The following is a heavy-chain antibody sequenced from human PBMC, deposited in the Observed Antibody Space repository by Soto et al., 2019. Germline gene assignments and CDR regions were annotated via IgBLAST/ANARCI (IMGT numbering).Heavy chain of an antibody. CDR3: AKDRGALRWSEEHYYFDY. J-gene: IGHJ4*02. D-gene: IGHD4-17*01. V-gene: IGHV3-11*06. CDR1: GLNFGLSF. Sequence: GGSLRLSCAASGLNFGLSFMIWMRQRPGKGLEWVSFISHNSDYTNYADSVRGRFTISRDNDKSSIYLQMNSLRAEDTAIYYCAKDRGALRWSEEHYYFDYWGQGTLVTVSS. CDR2: ISHNSDYT.